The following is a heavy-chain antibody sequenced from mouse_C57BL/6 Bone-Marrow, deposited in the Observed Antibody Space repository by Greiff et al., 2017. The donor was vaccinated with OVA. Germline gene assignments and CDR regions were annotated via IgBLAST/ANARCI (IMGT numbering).Heavy chain of an antibody. D-gene: IGHD3-2*02. CDR3: ARGRQLRLPSWFAY. CDR2: IDPSDSYT. CDR1: GYTFTSYW. Sequence: VQLQQSGAELVKPGASVKLSCKASGYTFTSYWMQWVKQRPGQGLEWIGEIDPSDSYTNYNQKFKGKATLTVDTSSSTAYMQLSSLTSEDSAVDYCARGRQLRLPSWFAYWGQGTLVTVSA. J-gene: IGHJ3*01. V-gene: IGHV1-50*01.